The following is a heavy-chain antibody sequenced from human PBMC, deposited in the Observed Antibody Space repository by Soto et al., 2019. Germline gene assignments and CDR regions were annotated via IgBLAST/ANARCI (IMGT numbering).Heavy chain of an antibody. Sequence: EVELVESEGGLVQPGGSLTLSCSASGFSFSSKWMTWVRQAPGKGLQWVANIKPDGSETYYLDSVKGRFTISRDNTKNSLYLQMNGLRAEEAALYFCATDLNWENYWGQGTLVTVSS. J-gene: IGHJ4*02. D-gene: IGHD1-1*01. CDR2: IKPDGSET. V-gene: IGHV3-7*01. CDR1: GFSFSSKW. CDR3: ATDLNWENY.